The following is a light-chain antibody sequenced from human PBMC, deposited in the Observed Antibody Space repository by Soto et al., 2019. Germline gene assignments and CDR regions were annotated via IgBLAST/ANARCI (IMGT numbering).Light chain of an antibody. V-gene: IGKV1-5*03. CDR1: QSIGSW. CDR2: KAS. J-gene: IGKJ1*01. CDR3: QHHNKWPPV. Sequence: DIHLTHSPSTLSASIGHIVTITCRASQSIGSWLAWYQKRKGKAPNVLIYKASNLERGVPSRLRGSGYETGFTITISSMQSEDFAVYYCQHHNKWPPVFGQGTKVDIK.